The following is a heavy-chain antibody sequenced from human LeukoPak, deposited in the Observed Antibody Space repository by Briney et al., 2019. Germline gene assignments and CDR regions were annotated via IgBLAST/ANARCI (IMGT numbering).Heavy chain of an antibody. V-gene: IGHV3-7*01. CDR1: GFTFSNYW. CDR2: IYLDGSRA. D-gene: IGHD2-2*01. J-gene: IGHJ6*03. Sequence: GGSLRLSCAVSGFTFSNYWMSWARQSPGKGLECVANIYLDGSRAYYVDSVKGRFTISRDNAKNSLFLQMNSLSAEDTAVYYCGRAGPVTKDHFIDVWGKGTTVTVSS. CDR3: GRAGPVTKDHFIDV.